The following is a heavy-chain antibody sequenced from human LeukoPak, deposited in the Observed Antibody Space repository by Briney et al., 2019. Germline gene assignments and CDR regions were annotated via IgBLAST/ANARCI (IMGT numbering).Heavy chain of an antibody. D-gene: IGHD5-12*01. CDR1: GFPFSSYT. CDR3: AKDQRPDSGYDIDS. Sequence: GALSLSCAASGFPFSSYTINWVRQAPGKGLEWVSLIWPGGSPTYYAESVKGRFTISRDNSKNIVYLQMYSLRAEDTAIYYCAKDQRPDSGYDIDSWGQGTLVTVSS. V-gene: IGHV3-23*01. CDR2: IWPGGSPT. J-gene: IGHJ4*02.